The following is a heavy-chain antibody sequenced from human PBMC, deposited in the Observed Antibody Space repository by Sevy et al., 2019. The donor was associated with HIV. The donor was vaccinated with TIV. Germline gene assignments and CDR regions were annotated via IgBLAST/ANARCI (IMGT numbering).Heavy chain of an antibody. CDR2: ISFDGTYE. CDR1: RFTFSSSA. Sequence: GGSLRLSCAASRFTFSSSAMHWVRQAPGKGLEWVAFISFDGTYEYYADSVKDRFTISRDNSKNTLYLQMNSLRADDTAVYYCVGDGVSSGWYRCYYFDYWGQGTLVTVSS. CDR3: VGDGVSSGWYRCYYFDY. J-gene: IGHJ4*02. D-gene: IGHD6-19*01. V-gene: IGHV3-30*04.